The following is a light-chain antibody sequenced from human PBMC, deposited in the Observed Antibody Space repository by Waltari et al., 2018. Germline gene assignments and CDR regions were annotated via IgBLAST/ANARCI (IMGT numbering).Light chain of an antibody. CDR2: GAS. J-gene: IGKJ2*01. V-gene: IGKV3-20*01. Sequence: EIVLTHSPGTLSLSPGERATLSCRASQSVSSSYLAGYQQKPGQAPRLLTYGASGRATGIPDRFSGSGSGTDFTLTISRLEPEDFAVYYCQQYGSPMYTFGQGTKLEIK. CDR1: QSVSSSY. CDR3: QQYGSPMYT.